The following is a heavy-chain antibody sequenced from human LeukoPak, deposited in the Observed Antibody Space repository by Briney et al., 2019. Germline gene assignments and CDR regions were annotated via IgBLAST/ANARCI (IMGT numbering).Heavy chain of an antibody. J-gene: IGHJ4*02. CDR3: ARNISRGWYVDY. CDR2: ISGSGDST. Sequence: GGSLRLSCAVSGFTFSSYAISWVRQAPGKGLEWVSGISGSGDSTSYADSVKGRFSVSRDNSKNTLYLQMNSLRAEDTALYYCARNISRGWYVDYWGPGTLVTVSS. CDR1: GFTFSSYA. D-gene: IGHD6-19*01. V-gene: IGHV3-23*01.